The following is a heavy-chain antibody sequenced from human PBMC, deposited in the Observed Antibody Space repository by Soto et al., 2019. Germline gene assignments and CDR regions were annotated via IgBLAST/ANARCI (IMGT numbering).Heavy chain of an antibody. D-gene: IGHD3-16*01. CDR3: VKRGRIWGAFDF. CDR1: GFILNNYA. J-gene: IGHJ3*01. V-gene: IGHV3-23*01. Sequence: VQLLESGGDLVQPGGSLRLSCVASGFILNNYAMSWVRQAPGKGLEWVSTIGGTDGDSDGVPWYEDSVKGRFTISRDSSANTLFLHLVNLRAEDSALSYCVKRGRIWGAFDFWGQGTTVVVAS. CDR2: IGGTDGDSDGVP.